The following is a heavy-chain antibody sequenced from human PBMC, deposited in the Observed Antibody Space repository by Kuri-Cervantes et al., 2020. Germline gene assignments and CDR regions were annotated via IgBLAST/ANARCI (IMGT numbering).Heavy chain of an antibody. CDR1: GYTFTSYD. V-gene: IGHV1-2*02. J-gene: IGHJ6*03. D-gene: IGHD6-6*01. Sequence: ASVKVSCKASGYTFTSYDIYWVRQATGQGLEWMGWINPNSGGTNYAQKFQGRVTMTRDTSISTAYMELSRLRSDDTAVYYCARGVYSSSSGYYYYYYYMDVWGKGTTVTVSS. CDR3: ARGVYSSSSGYYYYYYYMDV. CDR2: INPNSGGT.